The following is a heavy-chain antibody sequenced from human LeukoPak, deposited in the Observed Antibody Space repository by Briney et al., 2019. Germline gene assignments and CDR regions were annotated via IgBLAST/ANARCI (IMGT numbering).Heavy chain of an antibody. V-gene: IGHV3-23*01. Sequence: PGGSLRLSCAASGFTFSSYAMSWVRQAPGKGLEWVSAISGSGGSTYYADSVKGRFTISRDNSKNTLYLQMNSLRAEDTAVYYCAKAYIVVVPAAERSVDYWGQGTLVTVSS. CDR1: GFTFSSYA. J-gene: IGHJ4*02. CDR2: ISGSGGST. CDR3: AKAYIVVVPAAERSVDY. D-gene: IGHD2-2*01.